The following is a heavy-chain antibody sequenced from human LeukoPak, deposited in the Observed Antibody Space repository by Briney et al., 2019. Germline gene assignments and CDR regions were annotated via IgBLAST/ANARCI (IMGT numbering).Heavy chain of an antibody. Sequence: AVNVSRKVSGLTVSDVSIHWLRQAPGKEREWMGGLDLEDLEIIYAEKFQGRVTMTEDTSTDTDSMELSSLSSDDTAIYYCTIPPPYGDFRWFVPWGQGTLAGVCS. V-gene: IGHV1-24*01. D-gene: IGHD7-27*01. CDR3: TIPPPYGDFRWFVP. CDR1: GLTVSDVS. J-gene: IGHJ5*02. CDR2: LDLEDLEI.